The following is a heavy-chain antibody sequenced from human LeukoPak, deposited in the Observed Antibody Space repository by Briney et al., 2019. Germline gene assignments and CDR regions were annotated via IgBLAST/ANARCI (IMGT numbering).Heavy chain of an antibody. CDR1: GGSIGSSSHS. Sequence: SETLSLSCTVSGGSIGSSSHSWGWIRQPPGKGLEWIGSIYYSGSTYYNPSLKSRVTLSVDTSKNQFSLKLSSVTAADTAVYYCARHFWSIPSRPVDYWGQGTLVTVSS. CDR3: ARHFWSIPSRPVDY. V-gene: IGHV4-39*01. J-gene: IGHJ4*02. D-gene: IGHD3-3*01. CDR2: IYYSGST.